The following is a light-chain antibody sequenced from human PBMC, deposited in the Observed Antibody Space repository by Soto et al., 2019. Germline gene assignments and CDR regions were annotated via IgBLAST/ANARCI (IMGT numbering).Light chain of an antibody. Sequence: IMMTQSPATLPVSLGESPTLSCRAGQTIYSNVAWYQQRPGQAPRLLIYRASTRATGVPARFSGSGSGTEFTHTISSLQSEDFAIYYRQQYQNLWTFGQGNKVDI. CDR2: RAS. CDR3: QQYQNLWT. V-gene: IGKV3-15*01. CDR1: QTIYSN. J-gene: IGKJ1*01.